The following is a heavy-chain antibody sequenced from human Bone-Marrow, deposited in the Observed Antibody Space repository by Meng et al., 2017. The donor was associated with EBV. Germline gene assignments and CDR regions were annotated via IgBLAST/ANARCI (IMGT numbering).Heavy chain of an antibody. CDR3: ARVVARSYFDY. Sequence: QVQLQESSSGLVKPSQTLSLTCAGSGGAISSGGYSWSWIRQPPVKGLEWMGYIYHSGSTYYNPSLKSRVTISVDRSKNQFSLKLSSMTAADTAVYYCARVVARSYFDYWGQGTLVTVSS. V-gene: IGHV4-30-2*01. CDR1: GGAISSGGYS. CDR2: IYHSGST. J-gene: IGHJ4*02.